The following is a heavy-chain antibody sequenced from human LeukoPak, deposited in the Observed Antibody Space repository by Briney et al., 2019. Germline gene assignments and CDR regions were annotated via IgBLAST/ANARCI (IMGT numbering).Heavy chain of an antibody. J-gene: IGHJ3*02. CDR3: ARTARSSRGAFDI. Sequence: ASVTVSLKASGYTFTRYYMHWVRQAHAQGLEWMGWINPNSGGTNYAQKFQGRVTMTTDTSISTAYMELSRLRSDDTAVYYCARTARSSRGAFDIWGQGTMVTVSS. V-gene: IGHV1-2*02. CDR1: GYTFTRYY. CDR2: INPNSGGT. D-gene: IGHD6-6*01.